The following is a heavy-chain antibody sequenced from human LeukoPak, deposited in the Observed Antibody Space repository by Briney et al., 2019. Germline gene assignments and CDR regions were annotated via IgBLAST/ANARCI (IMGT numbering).Heavy chain of an antibody. J-gene: IGHJ4*02. CDR2: IWYDGSNK. Sequence: GRSLRLSCAASGFTFSSYGTHWVRQAPGKGLEWVAVIWYDGSNKYYADSVKGRFTISRDNSKNTLYLQMNSLRAEDTAVYYCARDDIHGDYVLDYWGQGTLVTVSS. D-gene: IGHD4-17*01. CDR1: GFTFSSYG. V-gene: IGHV3-33*01. CDR3: ARDDIHGDYVLDY.